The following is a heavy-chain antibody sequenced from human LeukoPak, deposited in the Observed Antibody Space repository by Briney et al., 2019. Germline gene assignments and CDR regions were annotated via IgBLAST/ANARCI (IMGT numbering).Heavy chain of an antibody. Sequence: SQTLSLTCTVSGYSIRNGYYWGWVRQPPGKALEWIGNIFYSGSTYYSPSLKSRVTISLDTSRNQFSLKLNSVTAADTAVYYCAKSNGYGLIDIWGQGTMVTVSS. CDR1: GYSIRNGYY. D-gene: IGHD3-10*01. V-gene: IGHV4-38-2*02. CDR2: IFYSGST. CDR3: AKSNGYGLIDI. J-gene: IGHJ3*02.